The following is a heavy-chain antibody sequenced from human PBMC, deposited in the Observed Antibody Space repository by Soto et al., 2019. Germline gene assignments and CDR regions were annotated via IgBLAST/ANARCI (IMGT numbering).Heavy chain of an antibody. CDR2: ISAYNGNT. V-gene: IGHV1-18*01. CDR1: GYTFTSYG. Sequence: ASVKVSCKASGYTFTSYGISWVRQAPGQGLEWMGWISAYNGNTNYAQKLQGRVTMTTDTSTSTAYMELRSLRSDDTAVYYCARLYEGYCSSTSCPFGYFDLWGRGTLVTVSS. D-gene: IGHD2-2*01. J-gene: IGHJ2*01. CDR3: ARLYEGYCSSTSCPFGYFDL.